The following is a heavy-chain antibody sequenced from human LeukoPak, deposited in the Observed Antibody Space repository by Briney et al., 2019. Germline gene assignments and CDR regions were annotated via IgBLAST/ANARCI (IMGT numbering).Heavy chain of an antibody. J-gene: IGHJ5*02. CDR2: ITRGVGST. V-gene: IGHV3-23*01. D-gene: IGHD6-13*01. CDR1: GFTFSVYD. Sequence: SGGSLRLSCAASGFTFSVYDMSWVRQAPGKGLECVSAITRGVGSTYYADSVKGRFSISRDNSKNTLYLQMNSLRAEDTAVYYCAKDRVGYSSSWYWFDPWGQGTLVTVSS. CDR3: AKDRVGYSSSWYWFDP.